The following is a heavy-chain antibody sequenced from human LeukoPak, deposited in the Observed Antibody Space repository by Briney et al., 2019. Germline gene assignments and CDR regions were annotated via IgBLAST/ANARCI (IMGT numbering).Heavy chain of an antibody. Sequence: SQTLFLTCAVSGGSISSGGYSWSWIRQPPGKGLEWIGYIYHSGSTYYNPSLKSRVTISVDRSKNQFSLKLSSVAAADTAVYYCARVVRWFDPWGQGTLVTVSS. CDR3: ARVVRWFDP. CDR1: GGSISSGGYS. D-gene: IGHD2-2*01. V-gene: IGHV4-30-2*01. J-gene: IGHJ5*02. CDR2: IYHSGST.